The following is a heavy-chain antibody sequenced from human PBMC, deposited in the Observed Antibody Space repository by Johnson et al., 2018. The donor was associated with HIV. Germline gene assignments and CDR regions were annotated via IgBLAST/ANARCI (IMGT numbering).Heavy chain of an antibody. Sequence: QVQLVESGGGVVQPGGSLRLSCAASGFTFSSYGMHWVRQAPGKGLEWVAFIRYDGSNIYYADSVKGRFTISRNNSKNTLYLQMNSLRAEDTAVYYCAKEITMFGVVRDGAFDIWGQGTMVTVSS. CDR1: GFTFSSYG. V-gene: IGHV3-30*02. J-gene: IGHJ3*02. CDR3: AKEITMFGVVRDGAFDI. CDR2: IRYDGSNI. D-gene: IGHD3-3*01.